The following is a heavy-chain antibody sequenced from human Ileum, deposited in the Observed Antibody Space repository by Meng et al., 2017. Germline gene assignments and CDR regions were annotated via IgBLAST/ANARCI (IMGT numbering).Heavy chain of an antibody. Sequence: QGRLQVSGRGLVKSFGDLPLTWAVPGDAIRSRDWWSWVRQTPGKGMEWIGEISQESGRTNYNPSLKSRVTISLDKSKNQFSLNLNSVTAADTAVYYCVRNEGYSLGDWGQGTLVTVSS. CDR2: ISQESGRT. V-gene: IGHV4-4*02. D-gene: IGHD2-21*01. J-gene: IGHJ4*02. CDR3: VRNEGYSLGD. CDR1: GDAIRSRDW.